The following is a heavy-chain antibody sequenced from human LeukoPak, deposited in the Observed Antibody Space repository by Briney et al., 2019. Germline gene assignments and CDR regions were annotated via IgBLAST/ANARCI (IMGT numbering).Heavy chain of an antibody. V-gene: IGHV4-4*09. CDR3: ARHVRLYWYFDL. J-gene: IGHJ2*01. D-gene: IGHD2-21*01. Sequence: PSETLSLTCTVSGGSISSYYWSWIRQPPGKGLEWIGWIYTSGSTNYNPSLKSRVTISVDTSRNQFSLKLSSVTAADTAVYYCARHVRLYWYFDLWGRGTLVTVSS. CDR2: IYTSGST. CDR1: GGSISSYY.